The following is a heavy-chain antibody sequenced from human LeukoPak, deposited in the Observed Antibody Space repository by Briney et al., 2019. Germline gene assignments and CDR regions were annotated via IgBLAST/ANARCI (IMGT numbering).Heavy chain of an antibody. CDR1: GGTFSSYA. CDR3: ARVSLEWEPDG. J-gene: IGHJ4*02. Sequence: SVKVSCKASGGTFSSYAISWVRQAPGQGLEWMGGIIPIFGTANYAQKFQGRVTTTTDESTSTSYMELSSLRSEDTALYYCARVSLEWEPDGWGQGTLVTVSS. CDR2: IIPIFGTA. V-gene: IGHV1-69*05. D-gene: IGHD1-26*01.